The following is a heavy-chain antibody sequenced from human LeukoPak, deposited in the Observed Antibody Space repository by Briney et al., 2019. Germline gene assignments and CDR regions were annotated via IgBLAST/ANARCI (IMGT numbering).Heavy chain of an antibody. J-gene: IGHJ6*02. CDR2: INHSGST. Sequence: SQTLSLTCTVSGGSISSGGYYWSWIRQPPGKGLEWIGEINHSGSTNYNPSLKSRVTISVDTSKNQFSLKLSSVTAADTAVYYCARDKISSSYYYYGMDVWGQGTTVTVSS. D-gene: IGHD2-2*01. CDR3: ARDKISSSYYYYGMDV. V-gene: IGHV4-30-2*01. CDR1: GGSISSGGYY.